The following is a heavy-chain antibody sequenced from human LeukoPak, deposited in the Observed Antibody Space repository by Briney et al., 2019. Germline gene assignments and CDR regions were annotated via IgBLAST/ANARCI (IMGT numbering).Heavy chain of an antibody. CDR2: IYYSGST. Sequence: SETPSLTCTVSGGSISSSSYYWGWIRQPPGKGLEWIGSIYYSGSTYYNPSLKSRVTISVDTSKNQFSLKLSFVTAADTAVYYCASPIVVVPAAIFHCDYWGQGTLVTVSS. J-gene: IGHJ4*02. CDR3: ASPIVVVPAAIFHCDY. V-gene: IGHV4-39*01. CDR1: GGSISSSSYY. D-gene: IGHD2-2*02.